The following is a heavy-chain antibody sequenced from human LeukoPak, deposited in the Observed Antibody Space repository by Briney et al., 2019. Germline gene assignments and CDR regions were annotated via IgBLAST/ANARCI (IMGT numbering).Heavy chain of an antibody. CDR3: ARGRVTIFGVVWDY. D-gene: IGHD3-3*01. J-gene: IGHJ4*02. Sequence: PGGSLRLSCAASGFTFSNAWMSWIRQPPGKGLEWIGEINHSGSTNYNPSLKSRVTISVDTSKNQFSLKLSSVTAADTAVYYCARGRVTIFGVVWDYWGQGTLVTVSS. V-gene: IGHV4-34*01. CDR2: INHSGST. CDR1: GFTFSNAW.